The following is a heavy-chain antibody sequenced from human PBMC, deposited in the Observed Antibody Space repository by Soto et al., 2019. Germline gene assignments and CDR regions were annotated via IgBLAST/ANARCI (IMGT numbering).Heavy chain of an antibody. V-gene: IGHV1-69*01. CDR2: IIPGFDTV. J-gene: IGHJ4*02. Sequence: QEQLVQSGVEVKKSGSSVKVSCKDTGGLFSSYAVSWVRQAPGQGLEWMGGIIPGFDTVYYAQKFQGRVTITTDESTNTAYMELSSLRSEDTAMYYCARGGSGYVWFNEFWGQGTLVTVSS. D-gene: IGHD3-22*01. CDR3: ARGGSGYVWFNEF. CDR1: GGLFSSYA.